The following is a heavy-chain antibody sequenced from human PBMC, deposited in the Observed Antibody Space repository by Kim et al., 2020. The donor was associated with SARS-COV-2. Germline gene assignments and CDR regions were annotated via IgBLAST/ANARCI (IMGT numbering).Heavy chain of an antibody. CDR1: GYTFTSYA. D-gene: IGHD6-6*01. J-gene: IGHJ6*02. CDR2: INAGNGNT. CDR3: ARTRSLYSSSPATNYYYYGMDV. V-gene: IGHV1-3*01. Sequence: ASVKVSCKASGYTFTSYAMHWVRQAPGQRLEWMGWINAGNGNTKYSQKFQGRVTITRDTSASTAYMELSSLRSEDTAVYYCARTRSLYSSSPATNYYYYGMDVWGQGTTVTVSS.